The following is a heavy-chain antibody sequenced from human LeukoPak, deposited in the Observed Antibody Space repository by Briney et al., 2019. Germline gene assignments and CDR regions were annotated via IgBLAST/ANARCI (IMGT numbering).Heavy chain of an antibody. J-gene: IGHJ6*02. CDR3: ARSIAAAGTESYYYYYGMDV. V-gene: IGHV1-2*02. Sequence: ASVKVSCKTSGYTFTGYYMHWVRQAPGQGLEWMGWINPNSGGTNYAQKLQGRVTMTRDTSISTAYMELSRLRSDDTAVYYCARSIAAAGTESYYYYYGMDVWGQGTTVTVSS. D-gene: IGHD6-13*01. CDR1: GYTFTGYY. CDR2: INPNSGGT.